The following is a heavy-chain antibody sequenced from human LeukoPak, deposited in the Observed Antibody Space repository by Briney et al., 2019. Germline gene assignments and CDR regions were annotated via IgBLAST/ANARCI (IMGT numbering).Heavy chain of an antibody. D-gene: IGHD3-10*01. CDR1: GFSVSNNY. CDR2: INRDGPT. CDR3: ARDGYGSGWGSYYYYGMDV. V-gene: IGHV3-66*01. J-gene: IGHJ6*02. Sequence: GGSLRLSCAASGFSVSNNYMSWVRQAPGKGLEWVSTINRDGPTFHADSVKGRFTISRDNAKNSLYLQMNSLRAEDTAVYYCARDGYGSGWGSYYYYGMDVWGQGTTVTVSS.